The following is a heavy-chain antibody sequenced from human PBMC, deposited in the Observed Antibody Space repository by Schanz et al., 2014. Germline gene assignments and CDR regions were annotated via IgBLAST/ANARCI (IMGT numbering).Heavy chain of an antibody. D-gene: IGHD1-26*01. V-gene: IGHV3-21*02. CDR2: ISSSSDYI. J-gene: IGHJ4*02. CDR1: GFTFSSYS. CDR3: AKEGSIYWDRSVDY. Sequence: EVRLVESGGGLVKPGGSLRLSCAASGFTFSSYSMSWVRQAPGKGLGWVSFISSSSDYINYADSVKGRFTISRVDAKNSVHLQMNSLRAEDTAVYFCAKEGSIYWDRSVDYWGQGTLVTVSS.